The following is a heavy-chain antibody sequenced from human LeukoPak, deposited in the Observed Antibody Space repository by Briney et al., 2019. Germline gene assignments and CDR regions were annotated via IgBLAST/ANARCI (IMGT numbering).Heavy chain of an antibody. CDR2: INPNSGGT. D-gene: IGHD3-3*01. V-gene: IGHV1-2*02. Sequence: GASVKVSCKASGYTFTGYYMHWVRQAPGQGLEWMGWINPNSGGTNYAQKFQGRVTMTRDTPISTAYMELSRLRSDDTAVYYCAREDRFTIFGVVNYWGQGTLVTVSS. J-gene: IGHJ4*02. CDR1: GYTFTGYY. CDR3: AREDRFTIFGVVNY.